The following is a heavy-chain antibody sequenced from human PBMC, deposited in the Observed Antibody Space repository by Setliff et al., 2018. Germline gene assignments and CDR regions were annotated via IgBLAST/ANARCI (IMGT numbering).Heavy chain of an antibody. CDR3: ATDRNYYDSDTFYDAFDI. Sequence: GGSLRLSCAASGFTVNTNYMTWVRQAPGKGLEWMANIRQDGVKTYYEDSVKCRIPISRDNAMNSLYLQMNSLRAQDTALYYCATDRNYYDSDTFYDAFDIWGQGTMVTVSS. CDR2: IRQDGVKT. CDR1: GFTVNTNY. J-gene: IGHJ3*02. V-gene: IGHV3-7*01. D-gene: IGHD3-22*01.